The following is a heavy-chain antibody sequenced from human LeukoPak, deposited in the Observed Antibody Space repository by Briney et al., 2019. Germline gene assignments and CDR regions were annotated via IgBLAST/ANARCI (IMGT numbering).Heavy chain of an antibody. D-gene: IGHD3-22*01. V-gene: IGHV4-61*02. Sequence: SETLSLTRTVSAGSINSDDYYWSWIRQPAGKGLEWIGRIYSPGTNYNYNPSLKSRVTISIDTSKNQFSLKLTSVTAGDTAVYYCARGIGTSDESSRDAFDIWGQGTMVTVSS. J-gene: IGHJ3*02. CDR3: ARGIGTSDESSRDAFDI. CDR1: AGSINSDDYY. CDR2: IYSPGTN.